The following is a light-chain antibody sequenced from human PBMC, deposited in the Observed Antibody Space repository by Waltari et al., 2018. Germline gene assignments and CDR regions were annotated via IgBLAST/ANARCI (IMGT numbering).Light chain of an antibody. CDR2: DDN. CDR1: SSDVGNYNL. V-gene: IGLV2-23*01. CDR3: CSYAGSYTWV. Sequence: QSALTQPASVSGSPGQSITISCIGTSSDVGNYNLVSWYQQYPGKAPKVMIYDDNRRPSGVSDRFSGSKSGNTASLTISGVQAEDEADYYCCSYAGSYTWVFGGGTKLTVL. J-gene: IGLJ3*02.